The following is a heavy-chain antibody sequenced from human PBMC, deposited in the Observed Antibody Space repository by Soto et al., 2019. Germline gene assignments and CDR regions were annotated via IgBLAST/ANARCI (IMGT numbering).Heavy chain of an antibody. Sequence: QVQLQESGPGLVKPSGTLSLTCAVSGGSISSSNWWSWVRQPPGKGLEWIGEIYHSGSTNYNPSLKSRGTRSVDKSKNQFSLKLSAVTAADTAVYYCARGRDGIAAAGTTHFDYWGQGTLVTVSS. J-gene: IGHJ4*02. CDR2: IYHSGST. CDR1: GGSISSSNW. CDR3: ARGRDGIAAAGTTHFDY. V-gene: IGHV4-4*02. D-gene: IGHD6-13*01.